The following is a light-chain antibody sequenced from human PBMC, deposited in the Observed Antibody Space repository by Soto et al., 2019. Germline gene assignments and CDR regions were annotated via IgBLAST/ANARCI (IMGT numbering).Light chain of an antibody. CDR2: EGS. Sequence: QSALTQPASVSGSPGQSITISCTGTSSDVGSYNLVSWYQQHPGKAPKLMIYEGSKRPSWVSNRFSGSKSGNTASLTISGLQAGDEANYYCCSYAGSSTFVVFGGGTKLTVL. V-gene: IGLV2-23*03. J-gene: IGLJ3*02. CDR3: CSYAGSSTFVV. CDR1: SSDVGSYNL.